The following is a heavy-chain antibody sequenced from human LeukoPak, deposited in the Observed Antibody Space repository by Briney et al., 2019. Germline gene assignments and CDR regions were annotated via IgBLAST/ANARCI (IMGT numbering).Heavy chain of an antibody. CDR2: INHSGST. CDR3: ARMEVSAHFDY. D-gene: IGHD1-14*01. Sequence: PSETLSLTCAVYGGSFSGYYWSWIRQPPGKGLEWIGEINHSGSTNYNPSLKSRVTISVDTSKSQFSLKLSSVTAADTAVYYCARMEVSAHFDYWGQGTLVTVSS. V-gene: IGHV4-34*01. CDR1: GGSFSGYY. J-gene: IGHJ4*02.